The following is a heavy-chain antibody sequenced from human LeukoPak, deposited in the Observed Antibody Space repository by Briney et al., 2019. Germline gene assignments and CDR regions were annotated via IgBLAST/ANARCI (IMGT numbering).Heavy chain of an antibody. V-gene: IGHV3-7*01. Sequence: PGGSLRLSCAASGFLFSNYWMSWVRQAPGKGLECVAIIKQDESEKYYVDSVKGRFTISRDNAKNSLYLQVNSLRAEDTGVYYCARIGLYTSSWYFDIWGQGTMVTVSS. D-gene: IGHD6-13*01. J-gene: IGHJ3*02. CDR3: ARIGLYTSSWYFDI. CDR2: IKQDESEK. CDR1: GFLFSNYW.